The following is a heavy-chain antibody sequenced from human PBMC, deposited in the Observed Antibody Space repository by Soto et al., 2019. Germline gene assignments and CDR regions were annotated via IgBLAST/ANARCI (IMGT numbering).Heavy chain of an antibody. Sequence: VESLKISCKGSGYSFTSYWIGWVLQMPGKGLEWMGIIYPGDSDTRYSPSFQGQVTISADKSISTAYLQWSSLKASDTAMYYCARSGYSFSADYYGMDVWGQGTTVTVSS. J-gene: IGHJ6*02. V-gene: IGHV5-51*01. CDR1: GYSFTSYW. CDR2: IYPGDSDT. D-gene: IGHD5-18*01. CDR3: ARSGYSFSADYYGMDV.